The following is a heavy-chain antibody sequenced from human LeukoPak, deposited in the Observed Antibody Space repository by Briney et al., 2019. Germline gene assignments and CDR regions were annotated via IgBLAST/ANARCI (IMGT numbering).Heavy chain of an antibody. CDR2: IYYSGST. Sequence: GSLRLSCAASGFTFDDYAMHWVRQPPGKGLEWIGYIYYSGSTNYNPSLKSRVTISVDTSKNQFSLKLSSVTAADMAVYYCARPSAAGGYFDYWGQGTLVTVSS. CDR1: GFTFDDYA. CDR3: ARPSAAGGYFDY. D-gene: IGHD6-13*01. J-gene: IGHJ4*02. V-gene: IGHV4-59*01.